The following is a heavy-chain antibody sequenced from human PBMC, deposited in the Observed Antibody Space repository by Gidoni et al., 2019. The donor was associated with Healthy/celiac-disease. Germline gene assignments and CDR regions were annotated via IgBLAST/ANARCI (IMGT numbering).Heavy chain of an antibody. J-gene: IGHJ4*02. CDR3: ALVERYSYGFGGPVDY. V-gene: IGHV3-23*01. D-gene: IGHD5-18*01. CDR2: ISGSGGST. CDR1: GFPFSSYA. Sequence: EVQLFESGGGLVQPGGSLRLSCAASGFPFSSYAMSWVRQAPGKGLEWVSAISGSGGSTYYADAVKGRFTISRDNSKNTLYLQMNSLRAEDTAVYYCALVERYSYGFGGPVDYWGQGTLVTVSS.